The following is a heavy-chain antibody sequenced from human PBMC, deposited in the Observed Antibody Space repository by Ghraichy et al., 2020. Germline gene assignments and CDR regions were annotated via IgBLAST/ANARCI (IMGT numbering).Heavy chain of an antibody. CDR1: GFTFSSYA. J-gene: IGHJ6*02. V-gene: IGHV3-23*01. CDR3: AKVLGWFGELSDYGMDV. D-gene: IGHD3-10*01. CDR2: ISGSGGST. Sequence: GESLRLSCAASGFTFSSYAMSWVRQAPGKGLEWVSAISGSGGSTYYADSVKGRFTISRDNSKNTLYLQMNSLRAEDTAVYYCAKVLGWFGELSDYGMDVWGQGTTVTVSS.